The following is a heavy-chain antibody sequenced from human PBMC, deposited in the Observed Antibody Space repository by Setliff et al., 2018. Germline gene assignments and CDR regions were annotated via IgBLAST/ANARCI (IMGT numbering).Heavy chain of an antibody. CDR3: ARDGHNVYYFDY. V-gene: IGHV3-74*01. D-gene: IGHD1-1*01. J-gene: IGHJ4*02. CDR1: GFSFSNYW. Sequence: PGGSLRLSCGASGFSFSNYWMYWVRQVPGRGLVWVSRINGDGTITNYADSVKGQFTVSRDNAKNTLYLQMNSLGAEDTAVYYCARDGHNVYYFDYWGLGTLVTVSS. CDR2: INGDGTIT.